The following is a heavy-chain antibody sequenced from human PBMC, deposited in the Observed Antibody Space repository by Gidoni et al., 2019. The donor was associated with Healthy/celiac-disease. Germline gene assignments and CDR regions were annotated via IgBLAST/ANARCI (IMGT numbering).Heavy chain of an antibody. V-gene: IGHV4-39*01. CDR3: ARHLDNEWGYCSGGSCYSDAFDI. Sequence: QLQLQESGPGLVKPSETLSLTCTVPGGSISSRSYYWGWFRQPPGKGLEWIGSIYYSGSTYYNPSLKSRVTISVDTSKNQFSLKLSSVTAADTAVYYCARHLDNEWGYCSGGSCYSDAFDIWGQGTMVTVS. CDR1: GGSISSRSYY. CDR2: IYYSGST. J-gene: IGHJ3*02. D-gene: IGHD2-15*01.